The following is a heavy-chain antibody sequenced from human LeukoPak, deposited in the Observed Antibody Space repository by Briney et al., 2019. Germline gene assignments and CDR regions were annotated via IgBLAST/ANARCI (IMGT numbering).Heavy chain of an antibody. V-gene: IGHV3-21*01. CDR3: ARDAYYYDSSGYPRSDY. CDR1: GFTFSSYS. CDR2: ISSSSSYI. J-gene: IGHJ4*02. Sequence: GGSLRLSCAASGFTFSSYSMNWVRQAPGKGLEWVSSISSSSSYIYYADSVKGRFTISRDNAKNSLYLQMNSLRAEDTAVYYCARDAYYYDSSGYPRSDYWGQGTLVTVSS. D-gene: IGHD3-22*01.